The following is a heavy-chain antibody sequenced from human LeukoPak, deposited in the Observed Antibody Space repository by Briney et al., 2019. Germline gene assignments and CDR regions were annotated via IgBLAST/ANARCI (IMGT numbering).Heavy chain of an antibody. D-gene: IGHD3-10*01. Sequence: GESLKISCKGSGYSFTSYWIGWVRQMPGKGLGWMGIIYPGDSDTRYSPSFQGQVTISADKSISTAYLQWSSLKASDTAMYYCARLGNNYYGSGSPALDYWGQGTLVTVSS. CDR3: ARLGNNYYGSGSPALDY. V-gene: IGHV5-51*01. CDR2: IYPGDSDT. CDR1: GYSFTSYW. J-gene: IGHJ4*02.